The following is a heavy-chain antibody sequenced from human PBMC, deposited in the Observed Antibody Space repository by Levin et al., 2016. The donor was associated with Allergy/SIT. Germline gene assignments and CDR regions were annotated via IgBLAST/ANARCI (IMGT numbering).Heavy chain of an antibody. D-gene: IGHD6-25*01. V-gene: IGHV4-34*01. CDR1: GGSFSGYY. Sequence: SETLSLTCAVYGGSFSGYYWSWIRQPPGKGLEWIGEINHSGSTNYNPSLKSRVTISVDTSKNQFSLKLSSVTAADTAVYYCARGRLSRYPPYYYYYGMDVWGQGTTVTVSS. CDR3: ARGRLSRYPPYYYYYGMDV. CDR2: INHSGST. J-gene: IGHJ6*02.